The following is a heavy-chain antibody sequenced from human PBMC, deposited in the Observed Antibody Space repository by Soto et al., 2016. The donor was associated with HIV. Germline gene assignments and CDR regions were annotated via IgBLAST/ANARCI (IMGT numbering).Heavy chain of an antibody. D-gene: IGHD5-18*01. J-gene: IGHJ4*02. CDR2: INPNTGGT. V-gene: IGHV1-2*02. Sequence: QVQLVQSGAEVKKPGASVKVSCKASGYTFTDYYIHWVRQAPGQGLEWMGWINPNTGGTNYSQKFQGRVTMTRDTSIRTAYMDLSRLTSADTAVYYCATRIGYSYGFYYFDSWGQGNPGHRLL. CDR3: ATRIGYSYGFYYFDS. CDR1: GYTFTDYY.